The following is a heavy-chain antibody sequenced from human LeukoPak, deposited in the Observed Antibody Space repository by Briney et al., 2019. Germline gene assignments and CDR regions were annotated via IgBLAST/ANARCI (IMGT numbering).Heavy chain of an antibody. V-gene: IGHV1-2*02. CDR2: VNPKSGGT. Sequence: ASVRVSCTAFGYSFTGYHLHWVRQAPRKGLEWMGWVNPKSGGTNYARKFQGRVTMTRDTSINTVNMELSMLTSDDTAVYYCAREFSSKLEWLAYVTGDDAFDVWGQGTMITVS. D-gene: IGHD3-3*01. CDR3: AREFSSKLEWLAYVTGDDAFDV. CDR1: GYSFTGYH. J-gene: IGHJ3*01.